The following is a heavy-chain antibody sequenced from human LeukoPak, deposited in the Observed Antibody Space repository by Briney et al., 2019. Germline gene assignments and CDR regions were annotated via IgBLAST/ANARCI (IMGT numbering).Heavy chain of an antibody. V-gene: IGHV3-7*01. Sequence: GGSLRLSCAASGFTFTNYWMSWVRQAPGKGLELVANIKLDRSEKYYVDSVKGRFTISRDNAENSLYLQMNSLRAEDTAVYYCAREHYFYHMDGWGEGTTVTVSS. CDR2: IKLDRSEK. CDR3: AREHYFYHMDG. CDR1: GFTFTNYW. J-gene: IGHJ6*03.